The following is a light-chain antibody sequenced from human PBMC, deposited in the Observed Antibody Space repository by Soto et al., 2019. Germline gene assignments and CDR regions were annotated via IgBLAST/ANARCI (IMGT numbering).Light chain of an antibody. CDR2: LGS. V-gene: IGKV2-28*01. Sequence: DIVMTQSPLSLPVTPGEPASISCRSSQSLLHSNGYNYLDWYLQKPGQSPQLLIYLGSNRASGVPDRFSGSGSGTDFTLKISRVEAEDVGVYYCMQASQRRTFGQGTKVEIK. CDR3: MQASQRRT. J-gene: IGKJ1*01. CDR1: QSLLHSNGYNY.